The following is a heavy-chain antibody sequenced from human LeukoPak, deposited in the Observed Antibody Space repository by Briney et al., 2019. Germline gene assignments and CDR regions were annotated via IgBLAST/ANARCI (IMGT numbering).Heavy chain of an antibody. Sequence: SETLSLTCTVSGGSISSGYYWGWIRQPPGKGLEWIGSIYHSGSTYYNPSLKSRVTMSVDTSKNQFSLKLSSVTAADAAVYYCARGGRDIVVVVPVTWFDPWGLGTLVTVSS. J-gene: IGHJ5*02. D-gene: IGHD2-15*01. V-gene: IGHV4-38-2*02. CDR3: ARGGRDIVVVVPVTWFDP. CDR1: GGSISSGYY. CDR2: IYHSGST.